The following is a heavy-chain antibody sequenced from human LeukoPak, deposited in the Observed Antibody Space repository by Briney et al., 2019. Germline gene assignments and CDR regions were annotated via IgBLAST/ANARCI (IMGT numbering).Heavy chain of an antibody. V-gene: IGHV1-2*02. D-gene: IGHD2-15*01. CDR3: AREGPGGAFDI. CDR1: GFTFTGYY. Sequence: GGSLRLSCAASGFTFTGYYMHWVRQAPGQGLEWMGWINPNSGGTNYAQKFQSRVTMTRDTSISTAYMELSRLRSDDTAVYYCAREGPGGAFDIWGQGTMVTVSS. J-gene: IGHJ3*02. CDR2: INPNSGGT.